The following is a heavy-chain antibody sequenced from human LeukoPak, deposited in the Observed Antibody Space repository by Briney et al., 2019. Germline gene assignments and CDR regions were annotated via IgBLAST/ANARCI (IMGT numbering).Heavy chain of an antibody. CDR2: ISAYSDHT. Sequence: ASVKVSCKASGYTFIAYGLSWVRQAPGQGLEWMGWISAYSDHTDYAQKFQDRVTITTDTSTGTAYMELTSLTSDDTAVYYCASSIVGVATSDYWGQGTLVTVSS. D-gene: IGHD5-12*01. CDR3: ASSIVGVATSDY. J-gene: IGHJ4*02. CDR1: GYTFIAYG. V-gene: IGHV1-18*01.